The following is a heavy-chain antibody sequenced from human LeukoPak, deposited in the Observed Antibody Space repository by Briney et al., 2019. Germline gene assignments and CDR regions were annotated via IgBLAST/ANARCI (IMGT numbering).Heavy chain of an antibody. J-gene: IGHJ6*02. CDR1: GGSISSGDYY. Sequence: PSQTLSLTCTVSGGSISSGDYYWSWLRQPPGMGLEWIGYIYYSGSTYYNPSLKSRVTISVDTSKNQFSLKLSSVTAADTAVYYCAGAYALGAYGMDVWGQGTTVTVPS. D-gene: IGHD1-26*01. CDR2: IYYSGST. V-gene: IGHV4-30-4*01. CDR3: AGAYALGAYGMDV.